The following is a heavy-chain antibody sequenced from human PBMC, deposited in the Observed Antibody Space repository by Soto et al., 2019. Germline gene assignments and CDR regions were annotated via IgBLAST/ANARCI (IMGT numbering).Heavy chain of an antibody. J-gene: IGHJ6*02. Sequence: LSLTCTVSGGSISSYYWCWTRQPAGKGLEWIGRFYPTGKTNYNPSLQSRLTMSADTSRNQFSLNLTSVTAADTAVYYCARCGLDYGMDVWGQGTTVTVSS. CDR1: GGSISSYY. D-gene: IGHD3-16*01. V-gene: IGHV4-4*07. CDR3: ARCGLDYGMDV. CDR2: FYPTGKT.